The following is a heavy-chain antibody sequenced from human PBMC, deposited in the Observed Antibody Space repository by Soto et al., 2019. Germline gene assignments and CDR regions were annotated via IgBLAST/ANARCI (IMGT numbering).Heavy chain of an antibody. D-gene: IGHD3-10*01. J-gene: IGHJ6*02. CDR2: IYHSGST. CDR3: ARCYGSGSSYYYYYGMDV. Sequence: PSETLSLTCAVSGGSISSSNWWSWVRQPPGKGLEWIGEIYHSGSTNYNPSPKSRVTISVDKSKNQFSLKLSSVTAADTAVYYCARCYGSGSSYYYYYGMDVWGQGTTVTVSS. CDR1: GGSISSSNW. V-gene: IGHV4-4*02.